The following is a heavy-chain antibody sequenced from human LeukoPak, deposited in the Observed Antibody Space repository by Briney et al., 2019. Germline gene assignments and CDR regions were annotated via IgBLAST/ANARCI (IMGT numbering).Heavy chain of an antibody. V-gene: IGHV4-38-2*02. CDR1: GYSISSGNY. CDR2: IYHSGST. J-gene: IGHJ4*02. CDR3: ARVGKSRGSGYYDY. Sequence: SETLSLTCSVSGYSISSGNYWGWIRLPPGKGLQWIGSIYHSGSTYYNPSLKSRVTISVDTSKNQFSLKLSSVTAADTAVYYCARVGKSRGSGYYDYWGQGTLVTVSS. D-gene: IGHD3-22*01.